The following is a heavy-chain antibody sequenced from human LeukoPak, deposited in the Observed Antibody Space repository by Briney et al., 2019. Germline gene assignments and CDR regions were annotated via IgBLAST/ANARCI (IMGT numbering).Heavy chain of an antibody. D-gene: IGHD4-17*01. CDR3: ARGSGYGDYGD. J-gene: IGHJ4*02. Sequence: PSETLSLTCTVSGGSISGYFWSCIRQPSGQGLEWIGYIYYNGATLYSPSLRSRVSMSVDTSKDQFSLNLSSVTAADTAVYYCARGSGYGDYGDWGQGTLVTVSS. CDR1: GGSISGYF. CDR2: IYYNGAT. V-gene: IGHV4-59*08.